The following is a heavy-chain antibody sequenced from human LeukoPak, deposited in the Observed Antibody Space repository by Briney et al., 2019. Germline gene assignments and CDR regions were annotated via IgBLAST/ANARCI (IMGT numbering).Heavy chain of an antibody. CDR3: ARGGSYVAVGSPPFDY. D-gene: IGHD6-19*01. Sequence: PGGSLRLSCAASGFTFSSYAMHWVRQAPGKGLEWVAVISYDGSNKYYADSVKGRFTISRGNSKNTLYLQMNSLRAEDTAVYYCARGGSYVAVGSPPFDYWGQGTLVTVSS. CDR2: ISYDGSNK. J-gene: IGHJ4*02. CDR1: GFTFSSYA. V-gene: IGHV3-30-3*01.